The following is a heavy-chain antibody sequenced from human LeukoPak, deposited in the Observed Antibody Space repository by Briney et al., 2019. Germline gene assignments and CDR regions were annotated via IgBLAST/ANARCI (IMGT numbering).Heavy chain of an antibody. CDR2: INPNSGGT. CDR3: ARVGCSGGSCYSVFDY. D-gene: IGHD2-15*01. J-gene: IGHJ4*02. CDR1: GYTFTGYY. V-gene: IGHV1-2*02. Sequence: ASVKVSCKASGYTFTGYYMHWVRRAPGRGLEWMGWINPNSGGTNYAQKFQGRVTMTRDTSISTAYMELSRLRSDDTAVYYCARVGCSGGSCYSVFDYWGQGTLVTVSS.